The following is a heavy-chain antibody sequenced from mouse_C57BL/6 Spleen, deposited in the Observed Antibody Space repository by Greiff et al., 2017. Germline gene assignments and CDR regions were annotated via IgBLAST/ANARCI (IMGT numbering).Heavy chain of an antibody. J-gene: IGHJ2*01. CDR2: ISSGSSTI. V-gene: IGHV5-17*01. CDR3: ARWNYGSSSYYFDY. Sequence: EVKLMESGGGLVKPGGSLKLSCAASGFTFSDYGMHWVRQAPEKGLEWVAYISSGSSTIYYADTVKGRFTISRDNAKNTLFLQMTSLRSEDTAMYYCARWNYGSSSYYFDYWGQGTTLTVSS. D-gene: IGHD1-1*01. CDR1: GFTFSDYG.